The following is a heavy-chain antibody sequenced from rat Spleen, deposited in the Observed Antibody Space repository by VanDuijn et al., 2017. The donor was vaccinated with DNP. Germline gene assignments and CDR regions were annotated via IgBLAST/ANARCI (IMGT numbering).Heavy chain of an antibody. J-gene: IGHJ3*01. D-gene: IGHD1-1*01. CDR2: MSSGGST. CDR1: GFSLTSYT. CDR3: TRVYNSAGDWFAY. V-gene: IGHV2-6*01. Sequence: QVQLKESGPGLVQPSETLSLTCTVSGFSLTSYTVSWVRQPPGKGLEWIASMSSGGSTYYNSGLKSRLRISRETSKSQLFLKINRLQTEDTAIYFCTRVYNSAGDWFAYWGKGTLVTVSS.